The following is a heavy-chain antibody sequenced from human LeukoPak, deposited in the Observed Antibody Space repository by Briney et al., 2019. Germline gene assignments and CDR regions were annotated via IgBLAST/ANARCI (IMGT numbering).Heavy chain of an antibody. CDR2: IYSGDNT. Sequence: GGSLRLSCAASGFSVGSNYMTWVRQAPGKGLEWVSVIYSGDNTYYADSVKGRFTISRDTPKNTLYLQMKSLRAEDTAVYYCARDTGSGYCSGGRCRGAFDIWGQGTMVTVSP. CDR1: GFSVGSNY. CDR3: ARDTGSGYCSGGRCRGAFDI. D-gene: IGHD2-15*01. J-gene: IGHJ3*02. V-gene: IGHV3-53*01.